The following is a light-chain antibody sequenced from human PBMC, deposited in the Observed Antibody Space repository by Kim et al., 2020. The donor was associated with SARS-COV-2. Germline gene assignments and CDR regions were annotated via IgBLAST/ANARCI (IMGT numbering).Light chain of an antibody. CDR3: NSRDSSGNHLV. Sequence: WGPTGRITCQGDSLRSYYASWYQQKPGQAPVLVIYGKNNRPSGIPDRFSGSSSGNTASLTITGAQAEDEADYYCNSRDSSGNHLVFGGGTQLTVL. CDR2: GKN. V-gene: IGLV3-19*01. J-gene: IGLJ3*02. CDR1: SLRSYY.